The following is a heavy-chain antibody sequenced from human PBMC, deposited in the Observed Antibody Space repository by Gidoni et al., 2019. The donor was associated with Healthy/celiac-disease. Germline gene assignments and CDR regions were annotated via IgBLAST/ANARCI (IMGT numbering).Heavy chain of an antibody. J-gene: IGHJ4*02. CDR2: IWDDGSNK. Sequence: QVQLVESGGGVVQHGRSLRLSCAASGFTFSSYGMHWVRQAPGKGLEWVAVIWDDGSNKYYSDSVKGRFTISRDNSKNTLYLQMNSLRAEETAVYYCARVPLGFGEKNYWGQGTLVTVSS. D-gene: IGHD3-10*01. V-gene: IGHV3-33*01. CDR1: GFTFSSYG. CDR3: ARVPLGFGEKNY.